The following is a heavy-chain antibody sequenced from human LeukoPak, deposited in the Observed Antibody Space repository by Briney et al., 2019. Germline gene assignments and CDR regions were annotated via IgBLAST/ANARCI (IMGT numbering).Heavy chain of an antibody. CDR1: GFTFSDYY. J-gene: IGHJ4*02. Sequence: GGSLRLSCAASGFTFSDYYMSWIRQAPGKGLEWVSYISSSSSYTNYADSVKGRFTISRDNAKNSLYLQMNSLRAEDTAMYYCARGGGGDSGYDSNFDYWGQGTLVTVSS. CDR2: ISSSSSYT. D-gene: IGHD5-12*01. CDR3: ARGGGGDSGYDSNFDY. V-gene: IGHV3-11*06.